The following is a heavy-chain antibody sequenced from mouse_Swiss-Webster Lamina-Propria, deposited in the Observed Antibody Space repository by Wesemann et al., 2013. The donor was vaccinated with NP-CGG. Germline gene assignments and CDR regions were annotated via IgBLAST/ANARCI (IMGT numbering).Heavy chain of an antibody. D-gene: IGHD2-14*01. V-gene: IGHV1-9*01. J-gene: IGHJ2*01. Sequence: WIGEILPGSGSTNYNEKFKGKATFTADTSSNTAYMQLSSLTSEDSAVYYCARPYRYEKGYYFDYWGQGTTLTVSS. CDR2: ILPGSGST. CDR3: ARPYRYEKGYYFDY.